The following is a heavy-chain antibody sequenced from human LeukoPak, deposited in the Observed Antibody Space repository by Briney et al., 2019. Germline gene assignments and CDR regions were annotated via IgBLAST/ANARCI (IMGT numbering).Heavy chain of an antibody. J-gene: IGHJ4*02. Sequence: GGSLRLSCAASGFTFDDYSMSWVRQAPGKGLEWVSGINWNGGSTGYADSVKGRFTISRDNAKNSLYLQMNSLRAEDTALYYCARRKVGATPYDYWGQGTLVTVSS. CDR3: ARRKVGATPYDY. CDR2: INWNGGST. V-gene: IGHV3-20*04. D-gene: IGHD1-26*01. CDR1: GFTFDDYS.